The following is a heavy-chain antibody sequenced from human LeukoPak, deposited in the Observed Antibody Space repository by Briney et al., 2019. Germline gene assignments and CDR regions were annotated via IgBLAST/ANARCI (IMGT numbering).Heavy chain of an antibody. CDR1: GGTFSSYA. J-gene: IGHJ6*03. D-gene: IGHD3-16*01. CDR2: IIPIFGTA. V-gene: IGHV1-69*13. CDR3: ARGHDGDYYYYYYMGV. Sequence: SVKVSCKASGGTFSSYAISWVRQAPGQGLEWMGGIIPIFGTANYAQKFQGRVTITADESTSTAYMELSSLRSEDTAVYYCARGHDGDYYYYYYMGVWGKGTTVTVSS.